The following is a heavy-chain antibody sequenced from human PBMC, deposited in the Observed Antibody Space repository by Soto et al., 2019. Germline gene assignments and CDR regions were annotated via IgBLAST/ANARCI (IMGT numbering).Heavy chain of an antibody. D-gene: IGHD3-3*01. Sequence: QLQLQESGPGLVKPSETLSLTCTVSGGSISSSSYYWGWIRQPPGKGLEWIGSIYYSGSTYYNPSLKSRVPISVDTSKNQFSLKLSSVTAADTAVYYCRAERYIRFLEWTPFNWFDPWGQGTLVTVSS. V-gene: IGHV4-39*01. CDR3: RAERYIRFLEWTPFNWFDP. CDR1: GGSISSSSYY. CDR2: IYYSGST. J-gene: IGHJ5*02.